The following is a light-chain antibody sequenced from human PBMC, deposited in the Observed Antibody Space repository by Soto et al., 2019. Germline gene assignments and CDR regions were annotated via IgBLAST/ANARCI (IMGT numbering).Light chain of an antibody. CDR2: EVT. CDR1: SSDIGGYNY. Sequence: QSVLTQPPSASGSPGQSVIISCTGTSSDIGGYNYVSWYQHHPGKAPKLIIYEVTKRPSGVPDRFSGSKSGNTASLTVSGLQAEDEADYYCSSYAGSNNVLFGGGTKVTVL. V-gene: IGLV2-8*01. CDR3: SSYAGSNNVL. J-gene: IGLJ3*02.